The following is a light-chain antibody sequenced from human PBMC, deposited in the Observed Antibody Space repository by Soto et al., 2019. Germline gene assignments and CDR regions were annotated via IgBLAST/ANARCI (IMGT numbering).Light chain of an antibody. Sequence: EIVLTQSPATLSLSPGERATLSCRASQSVSSYLAWYQQKPGQAPRLLIYDASNRATGIPARFSGSGSGTDFPLTISSLEAEDFAVYFCQQPSNWVTFGGGTKVEIK. CDR3: QQPSNWVT. V-gene: IGKV3-11*01. J-gene: IGKJ4*01. CDR2: DAS. CDR1: QSVSSY.